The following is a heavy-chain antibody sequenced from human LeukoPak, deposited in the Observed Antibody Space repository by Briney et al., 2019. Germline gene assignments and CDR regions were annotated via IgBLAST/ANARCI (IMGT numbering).Heavy chain of an antibody. V-gene: IGHV3-33*05. CDR1: GFTFRSHG. CDR3: ARDRDSSSHYFDY. J-gene: IGHJ4*02. D-gene: IGHD6-6*01. CDR2: ILYDGSDS. Sequence: PGGSLRLSCAASGFTFRSHGMHWVRQAPGKGLEWVGVILYDGSDSYYTDSVKGRFTLSRDNSKNTLYLQMNSLRAVDTAVYFCARDRDSSSHYFDYWGQGALVTVSS.